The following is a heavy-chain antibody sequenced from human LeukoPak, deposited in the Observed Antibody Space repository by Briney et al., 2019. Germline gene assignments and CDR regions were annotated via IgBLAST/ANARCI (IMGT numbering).Heavy chain of an antibody. D-gene: IGHD5-24*01. CDR3: ARSPLESRRDAYNFYFDY. V-gene: IGHV4-59*08. CDR1: GASIISYH. J-gene: IGHJ4*02. CDR2: VHYSGST. Sequence: SETLPLTCSVSGASIISYHWSWVRQPPAKGLEWIGLVHYSGSTNYNPSLKSRVTISADTSKNQFSLSLTSVTAADTALYYCARSPLESRRDAYNFYFDYWGQGALVTVSS.